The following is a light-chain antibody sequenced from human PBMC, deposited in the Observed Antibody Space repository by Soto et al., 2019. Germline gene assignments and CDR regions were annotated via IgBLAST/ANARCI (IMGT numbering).Light chain of an antibody. Sequence: EIVLTQSPGTLSLSPGERATLSCRASQSVRSSNLAWYQQKPGQAPRLLINGSSSRATGIPDRFSGSGSGTDFTLTISRLEHEDVVVYYCQQYRSSPLTFGGGTKVEI. CDR2: GSS. CDR3: QQYRSSPLT. J-gene: IGKJ4*01. CDR1: QSVRSSN. V-gene: IGKV3-20*01.